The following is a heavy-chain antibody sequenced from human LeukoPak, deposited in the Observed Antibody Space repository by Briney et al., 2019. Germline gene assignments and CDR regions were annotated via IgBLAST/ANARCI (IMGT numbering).Heavy chain of an antibody. CDR2: IYYTGST. CDR3: ARLPSGYHFDY. D-gene: IGHD3-22*01. Sequence: PSETLSLTCTVSGGSISRSNYYWGWIPQSPGKDLEWVGTIYYTGSTYYNPSLRSRVTISVDTSKNQFSLQLSSVAAADTAVYYCARLPSGYHFDYWGQGTLVTVSS. CDR1: GGSISRSNYY. J-gene: IGHJ4*02. V-gene: IGHV4-39*01.